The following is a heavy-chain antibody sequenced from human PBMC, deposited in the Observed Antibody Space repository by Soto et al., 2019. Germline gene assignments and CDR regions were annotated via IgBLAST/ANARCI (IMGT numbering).Heavy chain of an antibody. V-gene: IGHV3-21*01. Sequence: EVHLVESGGGLVKPGGSLRLSCEDSGFTFSSYTMNWVRRAPGKGLEWVSSISSRSTNTHYADSVRGRFTISRDNAKRSLYLQMNSLRAEDTAVYYCARGPLYYFDSWGQGTLVTVSS. CDR3: ARGPLYYFDS. J-gene: IGHJ4*02. CDR1: GFTFSSYT. CDR2: ISSRSTNT.